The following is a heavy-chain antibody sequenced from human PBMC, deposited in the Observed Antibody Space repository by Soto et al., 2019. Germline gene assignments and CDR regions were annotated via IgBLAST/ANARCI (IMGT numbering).Heavy chain of an antibody. CDR1: GFTFDDYA. V-gene: IGHV3-43D*04. CDR3: AKVRGATTSHYYYGMDV. CDR2: ISWDGGST. Sequence: GGSLRLSCAASGFTFDDYAMHWVRQAPGKCLEWVSLISWDGGSTYYADSVKGRFTISRDNSKNSLYLQMNSLRAEDTALYYCAKVRGATTSHYYYGMDVWGQGTTVTVSS. J-gene: IGHJ6*02. D-gene: IGHD1-26*01.